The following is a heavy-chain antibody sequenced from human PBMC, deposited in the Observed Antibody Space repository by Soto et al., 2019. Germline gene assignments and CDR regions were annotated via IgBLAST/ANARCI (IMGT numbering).Heavy chain of an antibody. CDR2: IIPIFGTA. D-gene: IGHD1-26*01. CDR3: ARVIPRGVGATAFPRRYYFDY. CDR1: GGTFSSYA. V-gene: IGHV1-69*13. J-gene: IGHJ4*02. Sequence: SVKVSCKASGGTFSSYAISWVRQAPGQGLEWMGGIIPIFGTANYAQKFQGKVTITADESTSTAYMELSSLRSEETAVYYCARVIPRGVGATAFPRRYYFDYWGQGTMVTVST.